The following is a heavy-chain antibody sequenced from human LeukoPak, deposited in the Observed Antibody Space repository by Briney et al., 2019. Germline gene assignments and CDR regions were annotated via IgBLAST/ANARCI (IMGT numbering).Heavy chain of an antibody. CDR1: GFTFSSYA. CDR2: ISGSGGST. J-gene: IGHJ4*02. D-gene: IGHD6-13*01. CDR3: AKLPEVAAAGPLEY. Sequence: GGSLRLSCAASGFTFSSYAMSWVRQAPGKGLEWVSAISGSGGSTYYAGSVKGRFTISRDNSKNTLYLQMNSLRAEDTAVYYCAKLPEVAAAGPLEYWGQGTLVTVSS. V-gene: IGHV3-23*01.